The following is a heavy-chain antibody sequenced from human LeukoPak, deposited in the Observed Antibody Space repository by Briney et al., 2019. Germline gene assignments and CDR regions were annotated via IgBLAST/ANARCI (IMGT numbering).Heavy chain of an antibody. CDR2: ISAYNGNT. CDR3: ARDPSGSYKDY. J-gene: IGHJ4*02. Sequence: ASVKVSCKASGGTFSSYAISWVRQAPGQGLEWMGWISAYNGNTNYAQKLQGRVTMTTDTSTSTAYMELRSLRSDDTAVYYCARDPSGSYKDYWGQGTLVTVSS. CDR1: GGTFSSYA. V-gene: IGHV1-18*01. D-gene: IGHD1-26*01.